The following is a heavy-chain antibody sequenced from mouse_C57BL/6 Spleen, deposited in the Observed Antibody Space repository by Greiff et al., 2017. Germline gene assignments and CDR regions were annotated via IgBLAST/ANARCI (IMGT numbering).Heavy chain of an antibody. V-gene: IGHV3-6*01. CDR1: GYSITSGYY. CDR2: ISYDGSN. Sequence: EVKLVESGPGLVKPSQSLSLTCSVTGYSITSGYYWNWIRQFPGNKLEWMGYISYDGSNNYNPYLKNRISITRDTSKNQFFLKLNSVTTEDTSSYYCARGPYWGQGTTLTVSS. J-gene: IGHJ2*01. CDR3: ARGPY.